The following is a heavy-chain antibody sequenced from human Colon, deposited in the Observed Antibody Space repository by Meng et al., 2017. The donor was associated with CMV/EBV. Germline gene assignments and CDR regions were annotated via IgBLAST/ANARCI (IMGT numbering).Heavy chain of an antibody. CDR1: GYTFSTYG. V-gene: IGHV1-18*01. J-gene: IGHJ4*02. Sequence: KASGYTFSTYGISWVRQAPGNGFEWMGWLSGYSGNKNYARKFQDRVTMTTDTSTNTAYMELRGLRSDDTAVYYCARDGDYGDYILDYWGQGTLVTVSS. CDR2: LSGYSGNK. CDR3: ARDGDYGDYILDY. D-gene: IGHD4-17*01.